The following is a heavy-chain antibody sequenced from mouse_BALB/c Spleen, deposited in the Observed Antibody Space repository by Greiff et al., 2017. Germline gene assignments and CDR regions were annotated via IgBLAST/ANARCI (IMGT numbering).Heavy chain of an antibody. Sequence: QVQLKQSGAELVRPGTSVKVSCKASGYAFTNYLIEWVKQRPGQGLEWIGVINPGSGGTNYNEKFKGKATLTADKSSSTAYMQLSSLTSDDSAVYFCARKLDYWGQGTTLTVSS. CDR3: ARKLDY. V-gene: IGHV1-54*01. CDR2: INPGSGGT. J-gene: IGHJ2*01. CDR1: GYAFTNYL.